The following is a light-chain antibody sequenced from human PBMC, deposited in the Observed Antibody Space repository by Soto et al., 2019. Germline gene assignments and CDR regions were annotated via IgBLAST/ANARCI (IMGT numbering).Light chain of an antibody. J-gene: IGKJ2*01. Sequence: EIVLTQSPGTLSLSPGERATLSCRASQSVSSSYLAWYQQKSGQAPRLLIYGASSRATGIPDRFSGSGSGTDFTLTISRLEPEDFAVYYCQQYGSSPQSTFGQGTKLEIK. CDR1: QSVSSSY. CDR3: QQYGSSPQST. CDR2: GAS. V-gene: IGKV3-20*01.